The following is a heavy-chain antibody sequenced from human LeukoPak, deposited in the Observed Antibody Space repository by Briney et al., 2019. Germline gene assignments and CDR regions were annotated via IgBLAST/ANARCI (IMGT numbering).Heavy chain of an antibody. CDR2: IYYTGST. CDR1: GGSISSGDYY. V-gene: IGHV4-30-4*01. CDR3: ARGPILSPHFDY. J-gene: IGHJ4*02. Sequence: SQTLSLTCTVSGGSISSGDYYWSWLRQPPGKGLEWIGYIYYTGSTYYNPSLKSRVSMSVDTSKNQLSLKLSSVTAADTAVYYCARGPILSPHFDYWGQGTLVTVSS.